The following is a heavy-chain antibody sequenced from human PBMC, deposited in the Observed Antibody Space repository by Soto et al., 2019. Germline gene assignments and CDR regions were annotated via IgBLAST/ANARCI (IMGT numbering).Heavy chain of an antibody. Sequence: QVQLVESGGGVVQPGRSLRLSCAASGFTFSTYGMHWVRQAPGKGLEWVAVMGNDGITTFYADSVKGRFTISRDNSKNTLFLQMNSLRADDTAVYYCAKEFQWELHAFDIWCQGTMVTVSS. CDR2: MGNDGITT. V-gene: IGHV3-30*18. CDR3: AKEFQWELHAFDI. CDR1: GFTFSTYG. D-gene: IGHD1-26*01. J-gene: IGHJ3*02.